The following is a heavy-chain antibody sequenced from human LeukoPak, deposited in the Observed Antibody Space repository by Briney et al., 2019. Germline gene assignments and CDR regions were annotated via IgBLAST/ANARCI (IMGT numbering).Heavy chain of an antibody. CDR3: AREQHVYAITFGGVIGGWFDP. CDR1: GGSISGTSYY. CDR2: NHYSGST. V-gene: IGHV4-39*07. Sequence: PSETLSLTCTVSGGSISGTSYYWGWIRQPPGKGLEWIGSNHYSGSTYYNPSLKSRVTISVDTSKNQFSLKLSSVTAADTAVYYCAREQHVYAITFGGVIGGWFDPWGQGTLVTVSS. D-gene: IGHD3-16*02. J-gene: IGHJ5*02.